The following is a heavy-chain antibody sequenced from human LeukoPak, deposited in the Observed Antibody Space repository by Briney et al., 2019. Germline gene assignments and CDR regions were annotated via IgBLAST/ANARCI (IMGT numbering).Heavy chain of an antibody. J-gene: IGHJ4*02. D-gene: IGHD6-19*01. CDR1: GFTFSSYE. V-gene: IGHV3-48*03. CDR3: ARVGSQWLVDY. CDR2: ICSSGSTI. Sequence: GGSLRLSCAASGFTFSSYEMNWVRQAPGKGLEWGSYICSSGSTIYYADSVKGRFTISRDNAKNSLYLQMNSLRAEDTAVYYCARVGSQWLVDYWGQGTLVTVSS.